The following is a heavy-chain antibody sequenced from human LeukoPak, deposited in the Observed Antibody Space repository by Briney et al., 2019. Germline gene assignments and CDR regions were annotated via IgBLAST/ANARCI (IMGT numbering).Heavy chain of an antibody. CDR2: ISGNSDST. CDR1: GFTFGIYA. CDR3: KWFGELLTVDY. J-gene: IGHJ4*02. V-gene: IGHV3-23*01. Sequence: PGGSLRLSCAASGFTFGIYAVSWVRQAPGRGLEWVSVISGNSDSTHYADSVKGRFTISRDNSKNTLYLQMNSLRAEDTAVYYCKWFGELLTVDYWGQGTLVTVSS. D-gene: IGHD3-10*01.